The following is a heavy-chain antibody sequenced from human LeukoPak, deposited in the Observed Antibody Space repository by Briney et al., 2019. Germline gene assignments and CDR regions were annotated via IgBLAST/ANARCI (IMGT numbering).Heavy chain of an antibody. CDR1: GGSFSGYY. CDR2: INHSGGT. V-gene: IGHV4-34*01. D-gene: IGHD4-17*01. J-gene: IGHJ6*03. Sequence: PPETLSLTCAVYGGSFSGYYWSWIRQPPGKGLEWIGEINHSGGTNYNPSLKSRVTISVDTSKNQFSLKLSSVTAADTAVYYCAREYGDYKADYYYMDVWGKGTTVTVSS. CDR3: AREYGDYKADYYYMDV.